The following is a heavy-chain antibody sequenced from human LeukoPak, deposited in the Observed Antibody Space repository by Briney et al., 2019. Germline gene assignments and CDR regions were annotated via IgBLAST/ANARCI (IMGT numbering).Heavy chain of an antibody. Sequence: ASVKVSCKASGYIFTDYYIHWVRQAPGQGLEWMGWINPNSGGTNYAQKFQGRVTMTRDTSISTAYMELSRLRSDDTAVYYCARAAYYYDSSGYYWDAFDIWGQGTMVTVSS. J-gene: IGHJ3*02. CDR3: ARAAYYYDSSGYYWDAFDI. CDR2: INPNSGGT. D-gene: IGHD3-22*01. V-gene: IGHV1-2*02. CDR1: GYIFTDYY.